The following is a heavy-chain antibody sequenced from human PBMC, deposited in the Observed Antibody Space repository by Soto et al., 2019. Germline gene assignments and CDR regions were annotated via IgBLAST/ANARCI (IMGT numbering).Heavy chain of an antibody. CDR3: ARERKIYGEYDPYYFDY. CDR2: IWYDGSNK. D-gene: IGHD4-17*01. CDR1: GFTFSSYG. J-gene: IGHJ4*02. Sequence: QVQLVESGGGVVQPGRSLRLSCAASGFTFSSYGMHWVRQAPGKGLEWVAVIWYDGSNKYYADSVKGRFTISRDNSKNTLYLQMNSLRAEDTAVYYCARERKIYGEYDPYYFDYWGQGTLVTVSS. V-gene: IGHV3-33*01.